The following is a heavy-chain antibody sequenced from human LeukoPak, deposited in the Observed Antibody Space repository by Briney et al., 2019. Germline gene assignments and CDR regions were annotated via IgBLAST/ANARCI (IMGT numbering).Heavy chain of an antibody. D-gene: IGHD3-10*01. V-gene: IGHV4-34*01. CDR1: GGSFSGYY. CDR2: INHSGST. J-gene: IGHJ6*03. Sequence: SETLSLTCAVYGGSFSGYYWSWIRQPPGKGLEWIGEINHSGSTNYNPSLKSRVTISVDTSKNQFSLKLSSVTAADTAVYYCARGGVYGSGSYYSGYYYYMDVWGKGNTVTVSS. CDR3: ARGGVYGSGSYYSGYYYYMDV.